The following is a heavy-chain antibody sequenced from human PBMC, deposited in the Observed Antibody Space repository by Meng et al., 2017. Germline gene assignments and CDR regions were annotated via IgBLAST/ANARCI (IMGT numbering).Heavy chain of an antibody. CDR2: INHSGST. D-gene: IGHD4-11*01. J-gene: IGHJ4*02. CDR3: ARGPTTMAHDFDY. CDR1: GGSFSDYY. Sequence: QVPLQPWGAGLLKPSETLSLTCVVSGGSFSDYYWSWIREPPGKGLEWIGEINHSGSTNYNPSLESRATISVDTSQNNLSLKLRSVTAADSAVYYCARGPTTMAHDFDYWGQGTLVTVSS. V-gene: IGHV4-34*01.